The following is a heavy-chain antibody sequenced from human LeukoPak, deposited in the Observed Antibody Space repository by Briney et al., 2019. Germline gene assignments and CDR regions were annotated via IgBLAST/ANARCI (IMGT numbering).Heavy chain of an antibody. CDR2: IYSGGST. CDR1: GFTVSNNY. Sequence: GGSLRLSCAASGFTVSNNYMRWVRQAPGKGLEWVSLIYSGGSTYYADSVKGGLIISRDNSKNTLYIQMNSLRAEDTTVYYCAKISGYYPFEYWGQGTLVTVSS. V-gene: IGHV3-66*01. CDR3: AKISGYYPFEY. D-gene: IGHD3-22*01. J-gene: IGHJ4*02.